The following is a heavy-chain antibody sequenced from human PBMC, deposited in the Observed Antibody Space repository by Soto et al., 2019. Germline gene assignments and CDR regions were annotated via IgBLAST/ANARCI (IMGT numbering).Heavy chain of an antibody. CDR3: ATIGNYGDRPLDH. Sequence: QVQLQESGPGLVKPSETLSLTCAVSGGSISSSNWWTWVRQAPGKGLEWIGEIYHSGSTNYNPSLKSRVSISVDKTKNQFSLKVISVTAADTAVYYCATIGNYGDRPLDHWGQGSLVTVSS. D-gene: IGHD4-17*01. V-gene: IGHV4-4*02. J-gene: IGHJ4*02. CDR1: GGSISSSNW. CDR2: IYHSGST.